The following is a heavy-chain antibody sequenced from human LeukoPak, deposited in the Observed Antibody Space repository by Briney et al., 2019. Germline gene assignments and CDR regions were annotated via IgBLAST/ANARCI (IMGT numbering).Heavy chain of an antibody. CDR3: ATVGAAAVYFDY. D-gene: IGHD6-13*01. J-gene: IGHJ4*02. Sequence: SETLSLTCAVHGGSFSGYYWSWIRQPPGKGLEWIGYIYYSGSSYYNPSLKSRVTISVDTSKNQFSLRLSSVTAADTAVYYCATVGAAAVYFDYWGQGTLVTVSS. CDR1: GGSFSGYY. CDR2: IYYSGSS. V-gene: IGHV4-34*09.